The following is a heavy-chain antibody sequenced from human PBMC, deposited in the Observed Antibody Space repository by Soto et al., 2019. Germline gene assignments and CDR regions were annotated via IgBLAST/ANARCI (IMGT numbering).Heavy chain of an antibody. V-gene: IGHV3-48*03. J-gene: IGHJ3*02. CDR1: GFTFSSYE. D-gene: IGHD3-22*01. CDR2: ISSSGSTI. Sequence: PGGSLRLSCAASGFTFSSYEMNWVRQAPGKGLEWVSYISSSGSTIYYADSVKGRFTISRDNAKNSLYLQMNSLRAEDTAVYYCARGAYYYDSSGYAFDIWGQGTMVTVSS. CDR3: ARGAYYYDSSGYAFDI.